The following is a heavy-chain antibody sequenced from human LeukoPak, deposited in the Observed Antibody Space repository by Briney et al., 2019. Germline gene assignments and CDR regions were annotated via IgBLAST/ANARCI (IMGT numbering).Heavy chain of an antibody. CDR3: ARDATPGRMGESGRRVPGFDD. J-gene: IGHJ4*02. CDR2: IYYTGST. D-gene: IGHD3-16*01. V-gene: IGHV4-30-2*01. CDR1: GGSISSGGYY. Sequence: PSGTLSLTCTVSGGSISSGGYYWSWIRQPPGKGLEWIGYIYYTGSTYYNPSLKSRVIISVDRAKNQFSLKLRSVTVADTAVYYCARDATPGRMGESGRRVPGFDDWGQGTLVTVSS.